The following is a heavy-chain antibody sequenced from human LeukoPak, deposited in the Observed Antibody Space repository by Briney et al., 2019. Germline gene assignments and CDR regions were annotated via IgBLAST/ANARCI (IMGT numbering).Heavy chain of an antibody. Sequence: ASVKVSCKASGYTFTSYGISWVRQAPGQGLEWMGWIGAYNGNTNYAQKLQGRVTMTTDTSTSTAYMELRSLRSDDTAVYYCARAPDYSSGWIDFDYWGQGTLVTVSS. CDR3: ARAPDYSSGWIDFDY. CDR1: GYTFTSYG. D-gene: IGHD6-19*01. CDR2: IGAYNGNT. V-gene: IGHV1-18*01. J-gene: IGHJ4*02.